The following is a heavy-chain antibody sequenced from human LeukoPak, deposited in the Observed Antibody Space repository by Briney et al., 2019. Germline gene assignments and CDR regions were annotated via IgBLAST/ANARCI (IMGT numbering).Heavy chain of an antibody. J-gene: IGHJ4*02. CDR1: GFTFTNYA. CDR3: AKSTITGWTAFDY. CDR2: ISGSGGAT. D-gene: IGHD3/OR15-3a*01. Sequence: PGGSLRLSCAASGFTFTNYAMSWVRQAPGKGLEWVSAISGSGGATYYTDSVKGRFSISRDNSKNTLYLQMNSPRAEDTAVYYCAKSTITGWTAFDYWGQGTLVTVSS. V-gene: IGHV3-23*01.